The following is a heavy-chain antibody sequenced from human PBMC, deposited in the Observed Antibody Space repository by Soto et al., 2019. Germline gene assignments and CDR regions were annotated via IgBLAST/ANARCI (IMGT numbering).Heavy chain of an antibody. D-gene: IGHD1-26*01. CDR1: GFTXXXYA. CDR3: AKGALSTTSPYDFDY. CDR2: ISVSGNSA. Sequence: EVQLLESGGGLLQPGGSLRLSCAASGFTXXXYAMNWVRQAPGKGLEWVSTISVSGNSAYYADSVRGRFTISRDNSKNTLHLQLNSLRAEDTAIYYCAKGALSTTSPYDFDYWGQGTLVTVSS. J-gene: IGHJ4*02. V-gene: IGHV3-23*01.